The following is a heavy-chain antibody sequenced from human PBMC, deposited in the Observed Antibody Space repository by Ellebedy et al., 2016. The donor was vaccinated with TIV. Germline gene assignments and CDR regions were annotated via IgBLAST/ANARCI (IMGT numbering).Heavy chain of an antibody. CDR2: IYSAGST. J-gene: IGHJ6*02. Sequence: GGSLRLXCAASGFTVSSNYMSWVRQAPGKGLEWVSVIYSAGSTYYADSVKGRFTISRDNSKNTLYLQMSSLRAEDTAVYYCVKDSYVTDVWGQGTTVTVSS. CDR3: VKDSYVTDV. CDR1: GFTVSSNY. V-gene: IGHV3-53*05.